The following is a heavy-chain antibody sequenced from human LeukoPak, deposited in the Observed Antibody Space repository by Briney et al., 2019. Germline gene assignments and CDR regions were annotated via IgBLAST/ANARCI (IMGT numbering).Heavy chain of an antibody. Sequence: PGGSLRLSCAASGFTVSSNYMSWVRQAPGKGLEWVSVIYSGGSTHYADSVKGRFTISRDNFKNTLYLQMNSLRAEDTAVYYCAKSSYYDSSGYYSPDDYWGQGTLVTVSS. V-gene: IGHV3-53*01. CDR3: AKSSYYDSSGYYSPDDY. CDR2: IYSGGST. CDR1: GFTVSSNY. J-gene: IGHJ4*02. D-gene: IGHD3-22*01.